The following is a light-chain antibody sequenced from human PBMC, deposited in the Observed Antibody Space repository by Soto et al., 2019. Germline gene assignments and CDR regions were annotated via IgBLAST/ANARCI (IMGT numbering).Light chain of an antibody. V-gene: IGKV3-11*01. Sequence: EVVVTQSPATLSLSPGERATLSCRASQSISSYLAWYQQKPGQAPRLLIYDASNRATGIPARFSGSGSGTDFTLTISSLEPEDFAVYYCQHRGTWSLTFGGGTKVEIK. CDR3: QHRGTWSLT. CDR2: DAS. J-gene: IGKJ4*01. CDR1: QSISSY.